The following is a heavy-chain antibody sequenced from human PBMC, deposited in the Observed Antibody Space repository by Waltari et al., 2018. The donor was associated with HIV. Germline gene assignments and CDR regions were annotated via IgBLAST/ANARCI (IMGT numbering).Heavy chain of an antibody. CDR1: GFTFRDYY. CDR3: ARGEQSAHGPSDY. V-gene: IGHV3-11*01. J-gene: IGHJ4*02. Sequence: QVQLEESGGDLVKPGGSLRLSCAASGFTFRDYYMSWLRQAPGKGLEWIAHISRGGSSTYYAYSVKGRFTISRDNAKNSLYLQMLSLRAEDTAIYYCARGEQSAHGPSDYWGQGTLVTVSS. CDR2: ISRGGSST. D-gene: IGHD4-17*01.